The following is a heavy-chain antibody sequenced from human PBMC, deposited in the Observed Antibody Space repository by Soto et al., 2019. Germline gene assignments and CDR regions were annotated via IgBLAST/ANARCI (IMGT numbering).Heavy chain of an antibody. CDR1: GGSFSAYY. J-gene: IGHJ4*02. CDR2: INHSGGT. CDR3: ARGSVDTVDSSGFYDY. D-gene: IGHD3-22*01. V-gene: IGHV4-34*01. Sequence: SETLSLTCAADGGSFSAYYWSWIRQPPGRGLEWSGEINHSGGTSYNPSLKSRVTISVDTSKSQFSLKLTSVTAADRAVYYCARGSVDTVDSSGFYDYWGQGTPVTVSS.